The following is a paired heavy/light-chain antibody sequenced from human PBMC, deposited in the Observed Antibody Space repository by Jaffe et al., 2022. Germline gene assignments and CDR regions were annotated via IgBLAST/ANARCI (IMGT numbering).Light chain of an antibody. CDR1: QSISSW. V-gene: IGKV1-5*03. J-gene: IGKJ3*01. CDR3: QQYSSYSA. CDR2: KAS. Sequence: DIQMTQSPSTLSASVGNRVTITCRASQSISSWLAWYQQKPGKAPKLLIYKASSLESGVPSRFSGSGSGTEFTLTITSLQPDDFATYYCQQYSSYSAFGPGTKVDIK.
Heavy chain of an antibody. J-gene: IGHJ4*02. D-gene: IGHD3-3*01. Sequence: QVQLVESGGGVVQPGRSLRLSCAASGFTFSSYGMHWVRQAPGKGLEWVAVISNDGSNKYYADSVKGRFTISRDNSKNTLYLQMNSLRAEDTAVYYCAKDPGVFGVVISYYFDYWGQGTLVTVSS. CDR3: AKDPGVFGVVISYYFDY. V-gene: IGHV3-30*18. CDR2: ISNDGSNK. CDR1: GFTFSSYG.